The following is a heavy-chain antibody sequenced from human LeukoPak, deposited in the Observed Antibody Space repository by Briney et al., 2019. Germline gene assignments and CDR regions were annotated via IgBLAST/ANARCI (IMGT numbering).Heavy chain of an antibody. CDR2: ISGSGGST. Sequence: GGSLRLSCATSGFTFSSYSMNWVRQAPGKGLEWVSAISGSGGSTYYADSVKGRFTISRDNSKNTLYLQMNSLRAEDTAVYYCAKELGYCSGGSCPFDYWGQGTLVTVSS. CDR3: AKELGYCSGGSCPFDY. D-gene: IGHD2-15*01. J-gene: IGHJ4*02. V-gene: IGHV3-23*01. CDR1: GFTFSSYS.